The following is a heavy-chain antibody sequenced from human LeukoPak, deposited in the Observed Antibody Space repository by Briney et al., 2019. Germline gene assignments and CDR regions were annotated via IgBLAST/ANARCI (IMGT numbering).Heavy chain of an antibody. D-gene: IGHD6-19*01. J-gene: IGHJ4*02. CDR3: ARETVVAGYFDY. V-gene: IGHV1-46*01. CDR1: GYTFTSYY. Sequence: ASVKVSCKASGYTFTSYYMHWVRQAPGQGLEWMGIINPSGGSTSYAQKFQGRVTMTRDTSTSIVYMELSSLRSEDAAVYYCARETVVAGYFDYWGQGTLVTVSS. CDR2: INPSGGST.